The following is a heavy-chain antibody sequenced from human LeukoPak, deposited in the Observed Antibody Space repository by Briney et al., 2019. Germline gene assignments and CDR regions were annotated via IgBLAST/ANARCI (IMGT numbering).Heavy chain of an antibody. V-gene: IGHV1-2*02. CDR2: INPNSGGT. CDR3: ARAVVAASLLLTN. J-gene: IGHJ4*02. Sequence: ASVKVSCKASGYTFTGYYMHWVRHAPGQGLEWMGWINPNSGGTNYAQKFQGRVTMTRDTSISTAYMELSRLRSDDTAVYYCARAVVAASLLLTNWGQGTLVTVSS. D-gene: IGHD2-15*01. CDR1: GYTFTGYY.